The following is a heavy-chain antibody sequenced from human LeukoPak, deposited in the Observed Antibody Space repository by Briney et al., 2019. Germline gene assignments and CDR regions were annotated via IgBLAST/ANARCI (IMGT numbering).Heavy chain of an antibody. CDR1: GFTFSSYA. J-gene: IGHJ6*03. Sequence: GGSLRLSCAASGFTFSSYAMSWVRQAPGKGLEWVSAISGSFIGTYYADSVKGRFTISRDNSKNTLYLQMNSLRAEDTAVYYCAKGPYQLPNYYYYYYMDVWGKGTTVTISS. CDR3: AKGPYQLPNYYYYYYMDV. CDR2: ISGSFIGT. D-gene: IGHD2-2*01. V-gene: IGHV3-23*01.